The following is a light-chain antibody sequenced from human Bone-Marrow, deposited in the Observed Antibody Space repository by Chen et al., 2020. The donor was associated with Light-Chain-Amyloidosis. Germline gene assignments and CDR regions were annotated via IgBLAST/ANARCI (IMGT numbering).Light chain of an antibody. V-gene: IGLV1-51*01. J-gene: IGLJ3*02. CDR2: DNN. CDR3: GTWDNSLSAGV. CDR1: NSNIGNNY. Sequence: QSVLTQPPSVSAAPGQKVSISCSGSNSNIGNNYVSWYQQFPGAAPKLLIYDNNKRPSGIPDRCSGSRAGTSATLGITGLQTGDEAEYYCGTWDNSLSAGVFGGGTKLTVL.